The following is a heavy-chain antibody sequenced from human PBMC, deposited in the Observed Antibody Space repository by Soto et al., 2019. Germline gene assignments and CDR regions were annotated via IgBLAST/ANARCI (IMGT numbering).Heavy chain of an antibody. Sequence: DVLLVESGGGLVQHGGSLRLSCVASGFTFSDYYMDWIRQAPGKGLEWVGRIRDKANRYTTEYAASVKGRFTISRDDSNNSLYLEMNSLKTEDTAIYYCGRRRQRLVDYGGQGTLVTVSS. CDR3: GRRRQRLVDY. CDR2: IRDKANRYTT. CDR1: GFTFSDYY. V-gene: IGHV3-72*01. J-gene: IGHJ4*02. D-gene: IGHD6-25*01.